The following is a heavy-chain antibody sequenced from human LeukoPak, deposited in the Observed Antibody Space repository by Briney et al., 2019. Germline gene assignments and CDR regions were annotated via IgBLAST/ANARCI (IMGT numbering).Heavy chain of an antibody. Sequence: GGSLRLSCAAPGITFSNYNMNWVRQAPGKGLEWISSITSSSSYTFYADSVKGRLTISRDNAKNSLYLQMNSLRVEDTAIYYCAELGITMIGGVWGKGTTVTISS. V-gene: IGHV3-21*01. D-gene: IGHD3-10*02. CDR2: ITSSSSYT. CDR3: AELGITMIGGV. J-gene: IGHJ6*04. CDR1: GITFSNYN.